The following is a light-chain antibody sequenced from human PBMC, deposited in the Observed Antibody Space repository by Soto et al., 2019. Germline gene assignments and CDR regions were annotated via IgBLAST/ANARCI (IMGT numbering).Light chain of an antibody. CDR3: GAWDSSLSAWV. Sequence: QAVVTQPPSVSAAPGQKVTISCSGRSSNIGSNYVSWYQQLPGAAPKLLIYDSNYRPSGIPDRFSGSKSGSSATLGITGLQTGDEADYYCGAWDSSLSAWVFGGGTKLTVL. V-gene: IGLV1-51*01. CDR2: DSN. CDR1: SSNIGSNY. J-gene: IGLJ3*02.